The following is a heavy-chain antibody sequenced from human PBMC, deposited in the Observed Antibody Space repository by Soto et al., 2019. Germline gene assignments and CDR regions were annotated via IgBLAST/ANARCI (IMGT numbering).Heavy chain of an antibody. CDR2: ISYDGSNK. V-gene: IGHV3-30-3*01. J-gene: IGHJ4*02. CDR1: GFTFSSYA. CDR3: ARVRDIVLVPAAPELDY. Sequence: QVQLVESGGGVVQPGRSLRLSCAASGFTFSSYAMHWVRQAPGKGLEWVAVISYDGSNKYYADSVKGRFTISRDNSKNTLYLQMNSLRAEDTAVYYCARVRDIVLVPAAPELDYWGQGTLVTVSS. D-gene: IGHD2-2*01.